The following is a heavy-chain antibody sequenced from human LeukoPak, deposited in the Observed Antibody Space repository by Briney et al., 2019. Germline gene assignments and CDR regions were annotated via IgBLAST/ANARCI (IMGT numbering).Heavy chain of an antibody. CDR2: ISAYNGNT. D-gene: IGHD6-13*01. Sequence: ASVKVSCKASGYTFTSYGISWVRQAPGQELEWMGWISAYNGNTNYAQKLQGRVTMTTDTSTSTAYMELRSLRSDDTAVYYCARVEFSVAAAGLNDYWGQGTLVTVSS. J-gene: IGHJ4*02. CDR1: GYTFTSYG. V-gene: IGHV1-18*01. CDR3: ARVEFSVAAAGLNDY.